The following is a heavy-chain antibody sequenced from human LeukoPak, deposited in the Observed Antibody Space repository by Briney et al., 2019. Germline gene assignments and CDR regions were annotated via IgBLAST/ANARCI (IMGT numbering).Heavy chain of an antibody. CDR1: GYTFTGHY. J-gene: IGHJ6*03. CDR3: AREYSSGWYLSEYYYYYYMDV. D-gene: IGHD6-19*01. V-gene: IGHV1-2*02. CDR2: INPNSGGT. Sequence: ASVKVSCKASGYTFTGHYMHWVRQAPGQGLEWMGWINPNSGGTNYAQKFQGRVTMTRNTSISTAYMELSSLRSEDTAVYYCAREYSSGWYLSEYYYYYYMDVWGKGTTVTISS.